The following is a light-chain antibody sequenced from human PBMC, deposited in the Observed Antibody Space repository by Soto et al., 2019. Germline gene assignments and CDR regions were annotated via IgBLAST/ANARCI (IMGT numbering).Light chain of an antibody. Sequence: DVVMTQTPPSLSVTPGHPASMSCKSSQSLLHSEGEVCLQWFLKRPCQPPQLLMYEATNRFSGVPDRFSGSGSGTDFTLKISRVEAEDVGIYYCMQSVQGPPTFGGGTKVEIK. CDR1: QSLLHSEGEVC. CDR3: MQSVQGPPT. V-gene: IGKV2D-29*01. CDR2: EAT. J-gene: IGKJ4*01.